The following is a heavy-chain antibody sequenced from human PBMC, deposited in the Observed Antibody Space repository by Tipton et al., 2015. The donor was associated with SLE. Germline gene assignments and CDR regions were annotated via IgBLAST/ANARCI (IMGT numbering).Heavy chain of an antibody. J-gene: IGHJ3*01. CDR2: IYYSGST. Sequence: GLVTPSETLSLTCTVSGGSLSNYYWSWIRQPPGKGLEWIGYIYYSGSTNYSPSLKSRVTISVDTSKNQFSLKLTSVTAADTAVYYCARALPFNYDFCSGYSTAPFYVWGQGTMVTVSA. CDR3: ARALPFNYDFCSGYSTAPFYV. V-gene: IGHV4-59*01. CDR1: GGSLSNYY. D-gene: IGHD3-3*01.